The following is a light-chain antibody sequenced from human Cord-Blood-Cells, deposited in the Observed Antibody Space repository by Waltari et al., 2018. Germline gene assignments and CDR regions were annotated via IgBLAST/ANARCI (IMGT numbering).Light chain of an antibody. CDR1: SSDVGGYNY. V-gene: IGLV2-8*01. J-gene: IGLJ3*02. CDR2: EVS. CDR3: SSYAGSNNLV. Sequence: QSALTQPPSASGSPGQSVTIYCTGTSSDVGGYNYVSWYQQHPGKAPKLMIYEVSKRPSGVPDRFPGSKSANAASLTVSGLQAEDEADYYCSSYAGSNNLVFGGGTKLTVL.